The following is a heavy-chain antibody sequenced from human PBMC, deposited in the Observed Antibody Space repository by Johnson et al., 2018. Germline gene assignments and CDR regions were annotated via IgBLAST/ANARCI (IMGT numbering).Heavy chain of an antibody. J-gene: IGHJ6*02. V-gene: IGHV1-46*01. CDR1: GYTFTSYY. Sequence: QVQLVQSGAEVKKPGASVKVSCKASGYTFTSYYMHWVRQAPGQGLEWMGIINPSGGSTSYAQKFQGRVTMTRDTSTSTVYMELSSLRSEETAGYYCARDPLVLNPADGDTAMVELDVWGQGTTVTVSS. CDR2: INPSGGST. D-gene: IGHD5-18*01. CDR3: ARDPLVLNPADGDTAMVELDV.